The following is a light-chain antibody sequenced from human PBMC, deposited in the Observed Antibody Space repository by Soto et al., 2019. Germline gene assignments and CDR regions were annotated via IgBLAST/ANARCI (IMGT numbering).Light chain of an antibody. CDR2: AVS. CDR1: QTVIRY. Sequence: IQMTQFPSSLSASVGDRVTITCRARQTVIRYLNWYQQKPGRAPNLLIYAVSNLQSGVPSRFSGSGSGTEFTLTISDLQPEDFATYYCQQSYSTLFTFGPGTKVEI. CDR3: QQSYSTLFT. V-gene: IGKV1-39*01. J-gene: IGKJ3*01.